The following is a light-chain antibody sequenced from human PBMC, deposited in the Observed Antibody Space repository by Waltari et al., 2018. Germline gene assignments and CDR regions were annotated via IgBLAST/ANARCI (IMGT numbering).Light chain of an antibody. J-gene: IGLJ1*01. V-gene: IGLV2-8*01. CDR2: EVS. CDR1: SSDVGGYNY. Sequence: QSALTQPPSASGSPGPSVTMSCTGTSSDVGGYNYVSWYQQHPGTVPQLIIYEVSERPSGVPHRFSGSKSGNTASLTVSGLQAEDEADYYCSSYAGSNSHVFGTGTRVTVL. CDR3: SSYAGSNSHV.